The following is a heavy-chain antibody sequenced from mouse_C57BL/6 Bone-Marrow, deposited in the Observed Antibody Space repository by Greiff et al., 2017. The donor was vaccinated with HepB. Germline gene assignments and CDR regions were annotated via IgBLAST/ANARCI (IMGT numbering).Heavy chain of an antibody. V-gene: IGHV14-4*01. CDR1: GFNIKDDY. Sequence: EVKLMESGAELVRPGASVKLSCTASGFNIKDDYMHWVKQRPEQGLEWIGWIDPENGDTEYASKFQGKATITADTSSNTAYLQLSSLTSEDTAVYYCTTMVTTLWYSDVWGTGTTVTVSS. CDR2: IDPENGDT. J-gene: IGHJ1*03. CDR3: TTMVTTLWYSDV. D-gene: IGHD2-2*01.